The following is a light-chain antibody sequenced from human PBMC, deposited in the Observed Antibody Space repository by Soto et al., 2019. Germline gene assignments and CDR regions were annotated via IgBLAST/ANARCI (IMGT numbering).Light chain of an antibody. CDR1: HSVSSNF. J-gene: IGKJ4*01. V-gene: IGKV3-20*01. Sequence: EIVLTQSPGTLSLSPGERATLSCRASHSVSSNFLAWYQEKPRQAPRLLIYGASSRATGIPEMFSGSASGTDFTLAISRLDPEEVAVYYCRQYGRSLAFSFGGGTKGDIK. CDR2: GAS. CDR3: RQYGRSLAFS.